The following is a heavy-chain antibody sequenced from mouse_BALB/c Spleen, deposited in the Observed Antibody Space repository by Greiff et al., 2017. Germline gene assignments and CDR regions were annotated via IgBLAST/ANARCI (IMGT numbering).Heavy chain of an antibody. V-gene: IGHV1-14*01. J-gene: IGHJ4*01. CDR2: INPYNDGT. CDR1: GYTFTSYV. CDR3: ATEGRDYAMDY. Sequence: QLQQSGPELVKPGASVKMSCKASGYTFTSYVMHWVKQKPGQGLEWIGYINPYNDGTKYNEKFKGKATLTSDKSSSTAYMELSSLTSEDSAVYCCATEGRDYAMDYWGQGTSVTVSS. D-gene: IGHD3-3*01.